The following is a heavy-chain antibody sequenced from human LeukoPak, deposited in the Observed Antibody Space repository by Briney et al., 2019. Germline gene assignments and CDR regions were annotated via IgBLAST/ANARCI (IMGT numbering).Heavy chain of an antibody. J-gene: IGHJ4*02. CDR3: ARAPREWLLGYYFDY. CDR2: ISSSGGST. D-gene: IGHD3-3*01. CDR1: GFTFSSYA. Sequence: QPGGSLRLSCAASGFTFSSYAMSWVRQAPGKGLEWVSAISSSGGSTYYADSVKGRFTISRDNSKNTLYLQMNSLRAEDTAVYYCARAPREWLLGYYFDYWGQGTLVTVSS. V-gene: IGHV3-23*01.